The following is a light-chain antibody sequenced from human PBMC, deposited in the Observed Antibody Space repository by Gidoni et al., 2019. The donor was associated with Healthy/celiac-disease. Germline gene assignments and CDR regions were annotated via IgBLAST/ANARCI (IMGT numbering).Light chain of an antibody. CDR2: STN. CDR1: SSNIGSNT. V-gene: IGLV1-44*01. J-gene: IGLJ2*01. Sequence: QSVLTQPPSASGTPGQRVTISCSGSSSNIGSNTVNWYQQLPGTAPKLLIYSTNQRPSGVPDRFSGSKSGTSAFLAISGLQSEDEADYYCAAWDDSLNGVVFGGGTKLTVL. CDR3: AAWDDSLNGVV.